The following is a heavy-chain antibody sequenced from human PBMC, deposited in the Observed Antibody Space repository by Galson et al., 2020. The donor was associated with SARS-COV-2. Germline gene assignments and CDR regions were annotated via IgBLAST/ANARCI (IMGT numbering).Heavy chain of an antibody. D-gene: IGHD4-17*01. CDR2: INGFSENT. CDR3: ARALYGDPYFVFDL. Sequence: ASVKVSCKASGYSLNTYDMNWVRQAPGQGLEWMGRINGFSENTKYAQKFQGRVTLTTDTATNTAFMELRSLSFDDTAIYYCARALYGDPYFVFDLWGQGSLVTVSS. J-gene: IGHJ4*02. V-gene: IGHV1-18*01. CDR1: GYSLNTYD.